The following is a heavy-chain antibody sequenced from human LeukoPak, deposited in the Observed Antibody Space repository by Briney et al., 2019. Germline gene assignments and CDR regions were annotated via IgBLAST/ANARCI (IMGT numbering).Heavy chain of an antibody. CDR2: ISGSGGST. CDR1: GFTFSSYA. Sequence: GGSLRLSCAASGFTFSSYAMSWVRQAPGKGLEWVSAISGSGGSTYYADSVKGRFTISRDNSKNTLYLQMNSLRAEDTAVYYCAKDQAGVTRSLWYFDLWGRGTLVTVSS. CDR3: AKDQAGVTRSLWYFDL. J-gene: IGHJ2*01. V-gene: IGHV3-23*01. D-gene: IGHD4-17*01.